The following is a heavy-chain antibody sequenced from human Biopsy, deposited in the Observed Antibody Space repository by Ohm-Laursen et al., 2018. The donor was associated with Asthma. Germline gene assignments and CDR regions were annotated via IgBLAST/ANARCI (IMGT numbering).Heavy chain of an antibody. CDR2: ISKDASTQ. V-gene: IGHV3-30*01. J-gene: IGHJ3*02. D-gene: IGHD1-1*01. CDR3: VRDGTDDAFDI. Sequence: RSLRLSCTASGFSFSNFAIHWVRQAPGKGLEGVGVISKDASTQDYADSVKGRFTMARDNSKNTLDLQMNSLREEDTAVYYCVRDGTDDAFDIWGQGTVVSVSS. CDR1: GFSFSNFA.